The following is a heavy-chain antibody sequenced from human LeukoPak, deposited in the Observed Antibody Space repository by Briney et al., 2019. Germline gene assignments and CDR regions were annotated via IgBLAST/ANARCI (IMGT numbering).Heavy chain of an antibody. D-gene: IGHD3-10*01. Sequence: GGSLRLSCAASGFTFDDYAMHWVRQAPGKSLEWVSGNSWNSGSIGYADSVKGRFTISRDNAKDSLYLQMNSLRAEDAALYYCAKGRGSGSGSYSDYFDYWGQGTLVTVSS. CDR1: GFTFDDYA. J-gene: IGHJ4*02. V-gene: IGHV3-9*01. CDR2: NSWNSGSI. CDR3: AKGRGSGSGSYSDYFDY.